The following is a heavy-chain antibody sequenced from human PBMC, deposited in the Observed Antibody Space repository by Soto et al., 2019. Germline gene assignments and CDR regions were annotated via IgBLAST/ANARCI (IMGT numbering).Heavy chain of an antibody. CDR1: GDSISSGDYY. D-gene: IGHD6-6*01. Sequence: QVQLQESGPGLVQPSQTLSLTCTVSGDSISSGDYYWSWVRQSPGKGLEWIGCIYYSGTTYYNPSLETRLTMSVDTSKNQFSLRLSSVTAADTAMYFCARDFKSYSSSPGHLEYWGQGTLVTVSS. CDR3: ARDFKSYSSSPGHLEY. J-gene: IGHJ4*02. CDR2: IYYSGTT. V-gene: IGHV4-30-4*01.